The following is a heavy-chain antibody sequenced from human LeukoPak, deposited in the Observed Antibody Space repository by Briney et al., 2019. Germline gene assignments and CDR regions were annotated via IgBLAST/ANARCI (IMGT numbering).Heavy chain of an antibody. CDR3: ARDMYVNGWSSFDY. J-gene: IGHJ4*02. CDR2: ISVDGTNK. V-gene: IGHV3-30*05. D-gene: IGHD2-8*01. CDR1: GFSFSSYG. Sequence: GGSLRLSCAASGFSFSSYGMHWVRQAPGKGLDWVAVISVDGTNKYYANYVQGRFTISRDKSMNTLYLQMNSLGAEGTALYNCARDMYVNGWSSFDYWGQGTLVTVSS.